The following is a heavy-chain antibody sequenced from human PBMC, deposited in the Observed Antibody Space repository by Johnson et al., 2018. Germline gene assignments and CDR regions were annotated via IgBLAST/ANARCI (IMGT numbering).Heavy chain of an antibody. D-gene: IGHD5-18*01. Sequence: QVQLQESGPGLVKPSETLSLTCTVSGGSISSYYWSWIRQPPGKGLDWIGYIYYSGSTNYNPSLKSRVTISIDTSKNQFSLKLSSVTAADTALYYCASDLPTATAFDIWGQGTMVTVSS. CDR2: IYYSGST. CDR1: GGSISSYY. V-gene: IGHV4-59*01. CDR3: ASDLPTATAFDI. J-gene: IGHJ3*02.